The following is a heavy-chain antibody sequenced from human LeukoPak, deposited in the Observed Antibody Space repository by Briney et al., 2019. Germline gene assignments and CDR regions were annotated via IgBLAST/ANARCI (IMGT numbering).Heavy chain of an antibody. V-gene: IGHV4-59*01. D-gene: IGHD2-2*01. CDR3: ASYCSSTSCIGIFDY. Sequence: PSETLSLTCTVSGGSMRGYYWSWIRQPPGKGLEWIGYIYYSGSTNYNPSLKSRVTISVDTSKNQFSLKLSSVTAADTAVYYCASYCSSTSCIGIFDYWGQGTLVTVSS. CDR1: GGSMRGYY. J-gene: IGHJ4*02. CDR2: IYYSGST.